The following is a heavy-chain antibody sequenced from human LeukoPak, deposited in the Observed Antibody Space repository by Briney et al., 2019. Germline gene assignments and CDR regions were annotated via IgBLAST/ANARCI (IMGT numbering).Heavy chain of an antibody. J-gene: IGHJ6*02. V-gene: IGHV3-9*01. CDR3: AKDLTRAVAGTDYYYYGMDV. CDR1: GFTFDDYA. Sequence: GRSLRLSCAASGFTFDDYAMHWVRQAPGKGLEWVSGISWNSGSIGYADSVKGRFTISRDNAKNSLYLQMNSLRAEDTALYYCAKDLTRAVAGTDYYYYGMDVWGQGTTVTVSS. D-gene: IGHD6-19*01. CDR2: ISWNSGSI.